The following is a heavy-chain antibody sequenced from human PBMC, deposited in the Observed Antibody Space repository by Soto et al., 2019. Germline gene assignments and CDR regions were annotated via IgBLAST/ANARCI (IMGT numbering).Heavy chain of an antibody. CDR3: ARGRPSNYGHSGYHDY. J-gene: IGHJ4*02. V-gene: IGHV3-74*01. CDR1: GFTFSTYW. D-gene: IGHD5-12*01. Sequence: PGGSLRLSCAASGFTFSTYWIHWVRQAPGKGLVWVSRIDADGSSTSYADSVKGRFTISRDNAKNTLYLQMNSLRAEDTAVYYCARGRPSNYGHSGYHDYWGQGPLVTVSS. CDR2: IDADGSST.